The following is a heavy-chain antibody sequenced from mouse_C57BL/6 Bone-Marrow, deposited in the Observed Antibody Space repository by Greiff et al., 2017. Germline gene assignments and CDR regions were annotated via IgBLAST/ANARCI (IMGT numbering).Heavy chain of an antibody. D-gene: IGHD2-4*01. CDR3: ARDPFYDYDGAD. J-gene: IGHJ3*01. V-gene: IGHV5-4*01. CDR1: GFTFSSYA. Sequence: EVNLVESGGGLVKPGGSLKLSCAASGFTFSSYAMSWVRQTPEKRLEWVATISDGGSYTYYPDNVKGRFPISRDNAKNNLYMQMSHLKSDDTAMYYGARDPFYDYDGADWIQGTLVTGSA. CDR2: ISDGGSYT.